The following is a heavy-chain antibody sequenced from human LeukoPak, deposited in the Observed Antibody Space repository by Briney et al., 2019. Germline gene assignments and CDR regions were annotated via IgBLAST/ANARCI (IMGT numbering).Heavy chain of an antibody. V-gene: IGHV4-4*07. Sequence: SETLSLTCAVYGGSFSGYYWSWIRQPAGKGLEWIGRIYTSGSTNYNPSLKSRVTMSVDTSKNQFSLKLSSVTAADTAVYYCARDGNSYYYYYMDVWGKGTTVTISS. CDR1: GGSFSGYY. J-gene: IGHJ6*03. D-gene: IGHD1-1*01. CDR2: IYTSGST. CDR3: ARDGNSYYYYYMDV.